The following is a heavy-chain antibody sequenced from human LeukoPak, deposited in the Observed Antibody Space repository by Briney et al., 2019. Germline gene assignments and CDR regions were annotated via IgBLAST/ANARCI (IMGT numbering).Heavy chain of an antibody. CDR3: GRGAIGELLFDY. V-gene: IGHV1-18*01. J-gene: IGHJ4*02. Sequence: ASVKVSCKASGYTFSNSGFSWVRQAPGQGLEYMGWISSQKGNTKNAQKFQGRVTMTTDTSTSTAYMVLGSLTSDDTAVYYCGRGAIGELLFDYWGQGTLVTVSS. D-gene: IGHD3-10*01. CDR1: GYTFSNSG. CDR2: ISSQKGNT.